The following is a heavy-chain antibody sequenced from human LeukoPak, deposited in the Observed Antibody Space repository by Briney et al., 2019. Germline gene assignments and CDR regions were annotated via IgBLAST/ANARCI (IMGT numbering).Heavy chain of an antibody. CDR1: GGTFSSYA. Sequence: ASVKVSCKASGGTFSSYAISWVRQAPGQGLEWMGGIIPIFGTANYAQKFQGRVTITADESTSTAYMELSSLRSEDTAVYYCARADCSSTSCYVGYYYYGMDVWGQGTTVTVSS. J-gene: IGHJ6*02. D-gene: IGHD2-2*01. V-gene: IGHV1-69*13. CDR2: IIPIFGTA. CDR3: ARADCSSTSCYVGYYYYGMDV.